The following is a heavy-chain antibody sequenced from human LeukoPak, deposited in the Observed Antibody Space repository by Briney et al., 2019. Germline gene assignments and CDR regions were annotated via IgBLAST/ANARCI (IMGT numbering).Heavy chain of an antibody. CDR2: ISSNGGST. CDR1: GFTFSSYA. J-gene: IGHJ4*02. CDR3: ARDRAGDYDY. Sequence: PGGSLRLSCAASGFTFSSYAMHWVRQAPGKGLEYVSAISSNGGSTYYANSVKGRFTISRDNSKNTLYLQMGSLRAEDMAVYYCARDRAGDYDYWGQGTLVTVSS. D-gene: IGHD4-17*01. V-gene: IGHV3-64*01.